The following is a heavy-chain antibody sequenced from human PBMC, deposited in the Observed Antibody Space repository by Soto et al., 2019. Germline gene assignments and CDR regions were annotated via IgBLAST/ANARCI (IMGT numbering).Heavy chain of an antibody. V-gene: IGHV3-74*01. CDR1: GFPFSHYW. CDR2: INPAGTIT. D-gene: IGHD3-16*01. J-gene: IGHJ5*02. CDR3: TSDTFGLRDT. Sequence: LRLSCAASGFPFSHYWMHWVRQTPGKGLVWVSRINPAGTITNYADSVEGRFTISRDNADSALFLQMNSLSAEDTAIYYCTSDTFGLRDTWGQGTLVTVSS.